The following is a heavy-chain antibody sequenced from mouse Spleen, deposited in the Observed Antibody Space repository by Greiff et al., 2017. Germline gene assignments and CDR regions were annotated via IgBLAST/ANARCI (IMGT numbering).Heavy chain of an antibody. CDR2: INPYNGGT. CDR3: ARWDDYDSSYAMGY. D-gene: IGHD2-4*01. Sequence: VQLQQSGPVLVKPGASVKMSCKASGYTFTDYYMNWVKQSHGKSLEWIGVINPYNGGTSYNPKFKGKATLTVDKSSSTAYMELNSLTSEDSAVYYCARWDDYDSSYAMGYWGQGTSVTVSS. J-gene: IGHJ4*01. CDR1: GYTFTDYY. V-gene: IGHV1-19*01.